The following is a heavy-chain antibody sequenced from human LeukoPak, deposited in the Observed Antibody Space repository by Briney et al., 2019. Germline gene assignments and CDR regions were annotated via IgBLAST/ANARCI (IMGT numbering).Heavy chain of an antibody. CDR3: AREDRRYYYDSSGYAFDI. V-gene: IGHV1-2*02. J-gene: IGHJ3*02. CDR2: INPNSGGT. D-gene: IGHD3-22*01. CDR1: GYTFTGYY. Sequence: ASVKVSCKASGYTFTGYYMHWVRQAPGQGLEWMGWINPNSGGTNYAQKFQGRVTMTRDTSISTAYMELSRLRSDDTAVYYCAREDRRYYYDSSGYAFDIRGQGTMVTVSS.